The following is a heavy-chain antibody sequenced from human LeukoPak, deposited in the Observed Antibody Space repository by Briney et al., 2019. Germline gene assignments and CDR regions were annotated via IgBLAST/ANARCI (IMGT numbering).Heavy chain of an antibody. Sequence: GGTLRLSCAASGFTFSSYEMNWVRQAPGKGLEWVSYISSSGSTIYYADSVKGRFTISRDNAKNSLYLQMNSLRAEDTAVYYCARAPQGGSSAFDIWGQGTMVTVSS. CDR3: ARAPQGGSSAFDI. CDR2: ISSSGSTI. J-gene: IGHJ3*02. CDR1: GFTFSSYE. V-gene: IGHV3-48*03. D-gene: IGHD6-13*01.